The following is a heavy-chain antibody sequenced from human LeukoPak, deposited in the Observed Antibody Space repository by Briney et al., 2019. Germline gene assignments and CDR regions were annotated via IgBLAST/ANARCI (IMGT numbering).Heavy chain of an antibody. V-gene: IGHV1-69*05. D-gene: IGHD2-15*01. J-gene: IGHJ4*02. CDR3: ARLAGYCSGGSCYSSEQDY. CDR2: IIPIFGTA. Sequence: SVKVSCKASVGTFSSYAISWVRQSPGQGLGWMGGIIPIFGTANYAQKFQGRVTITTDESTSTAYMELSSLRSEDTAVYYCARLAGYCSGGSCYSSEQDYWGQGTLVTVSS. CDR1: VGTFSSYA.